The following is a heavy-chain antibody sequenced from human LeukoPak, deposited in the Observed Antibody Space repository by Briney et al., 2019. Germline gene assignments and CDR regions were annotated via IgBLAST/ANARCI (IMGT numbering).Heavy chain of an antibody. D-gene: IGHD2-15*01. CDR2: INHSGST. J-gene: IGHJ5*02. CDR3: ARGDCSGGSCYSRWFDP. Sequence: SETRSLTCAVYGGSFSGYYWSWIRQPPGKGLEWIGEINHSGSTNYNPSLKSRVTISVDTSKNQFSLKLSSVTAADTAVYYCARGDCSGGSCYSRWFDPWGQGTLVTVSS. V-gene: IGHV4-34*01. CDR1: GGSFSGYY.